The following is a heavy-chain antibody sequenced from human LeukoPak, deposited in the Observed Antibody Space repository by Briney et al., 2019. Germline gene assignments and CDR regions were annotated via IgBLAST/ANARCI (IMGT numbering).Heavy chain of an antibody. V-gene: IGHV1-46*01. D-gene: IGHD3-3*01. J-gene: IGHJ4*02. Sequence: ASVKVSCKASGCTFTSYYMHWVRQAPGQGLEWMGIINPSGGSTSYAQKFQGRVTMTRDMSTSTVYMELSSLRSEDTAVYYCARDGTDDLSIFAFDYWGQGTLVTVSS. CDR1: GCTFTSYY. CDR3: ARDGTDDLSIFAFDY. CDR2: INPSGGST.